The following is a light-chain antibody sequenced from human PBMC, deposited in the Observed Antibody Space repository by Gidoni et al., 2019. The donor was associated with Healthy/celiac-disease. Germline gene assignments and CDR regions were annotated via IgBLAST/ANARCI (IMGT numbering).Light chain of an antibody. Sequence: SYSLTQPPSVSLSPGQTASIPCSGDKLGDKYACWYQQKPGQSPVLVIYQDSKRPSGIPERFSGANSGNTATLTISGTQAMDEADYYCQAWDSSTVVFGGGTKLTV. J-gene: IGLJ2*01. CDR3: QAWDSSTVV. CDR2: QDS. V-gene: IGLV3-1*01. CDR1: KLGDKY.